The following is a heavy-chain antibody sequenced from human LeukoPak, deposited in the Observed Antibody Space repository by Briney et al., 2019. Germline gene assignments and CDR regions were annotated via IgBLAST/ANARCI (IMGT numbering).Heavy chain of an antibody. J-gene: IGHJ5*02. CDR3: AKVKSFGWYGGGWFDP. V-gene: IGHV3-21*04. D-gene: IGHD6-19*01. CDR2: ISSTSSHI. CDR1: GFTFSSQT. Sequence: GGSLRLSCVASGFTFSSQTMNWVRQAPGKGLEWVSSISSTSSHIYYADSVKGRFTISRDNSKNTLYLQMNSLRAEDTAVYYCAKVKSFGWYGGGWFDPWGQGTLVTVSS.